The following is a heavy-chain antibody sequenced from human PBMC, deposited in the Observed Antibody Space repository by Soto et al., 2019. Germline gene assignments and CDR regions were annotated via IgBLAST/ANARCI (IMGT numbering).Heavy chain of an antibody. CDR3: ARRIPAGKFDF. V-gene: IGHV1-8*01. D-gene: IGHD1-1*01. CDR1: GYNFIDYS. J-gene: IGHJ4*02. Sequence: ASVNVSFKASGYNFIDYSINWVRQAPGQGLELMGWMNPNSGHTAHAQKIQGRVILTRXXXXXXIXMXLSXXTSGETAVYFCARRIPAGKFDFWGPGPQLTLST. CDR2: MNPNSGHT.